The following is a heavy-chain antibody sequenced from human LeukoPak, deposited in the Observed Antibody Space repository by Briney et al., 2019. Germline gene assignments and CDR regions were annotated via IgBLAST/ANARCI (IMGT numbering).Heavy chain of an antibody. V-gene: IGHV3-21*01. CDR2: ISSSSDYI. J-gene: IGHJ4*02. Sequence: GGSLRLSCAASGFTFNSYTMSWVRQAPGKGLEWVSSISSSSDYIYYTDSVKGRFTISRNKAKNSLYLHMNSLRADDTAVYYCATDCTYYYDTSGYSPDYFDYWGRGTLVTVSS. CDR3: ATDCTYYYDTSGYSPDYFDY. CDR1: GFTFNSYT. D-gene: IGHD3-22*01.